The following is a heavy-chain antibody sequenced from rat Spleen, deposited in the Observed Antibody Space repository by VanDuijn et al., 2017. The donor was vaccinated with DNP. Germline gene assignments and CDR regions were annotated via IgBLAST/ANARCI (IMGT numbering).Heavy chain of an antibody. Sequence: EVQLVESGGGLVQPGRSMKLSCAASGFTFSNFPMAWVRQAPTKGLEWVASISTGGGNTYYRDSVKGRFTISRDNAKNTQYLQMDSLRSEDTATYYCARQTVATHYFDYWGQGVMVTVSS. J-gene: IGHJ2*01. CDR2: ISTGGGNT. CDR3: ARQTVATHYFDY. V-gene: IGHV5S13*01. CDR1: GFTFSNFP. D-gene: IGHD1-3*01.